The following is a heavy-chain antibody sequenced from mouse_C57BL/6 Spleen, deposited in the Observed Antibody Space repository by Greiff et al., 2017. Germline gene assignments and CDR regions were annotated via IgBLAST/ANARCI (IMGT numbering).Heavy chain of an antibody. CDR2: IRLKSDNYAT. CDR3: TGGGYGSSYGYAMDD. CDR1: GFTFSNYW. Sequence: EVKLMESGGGLVQPGGSMKLSCVASGFTFSNYWMNWVRQSPEKGLEWVAQIRLKSDNYATHYAESVKGRFTISRDDSKSSVYLQMNNLRAEDTGIYYCTGGGYGSSYGYAMDDWGKGTSVTVSS. V-gene: IGHV6-3*01. J-gene: IGHJ4*01. D-gene: IGHD1-1*01.